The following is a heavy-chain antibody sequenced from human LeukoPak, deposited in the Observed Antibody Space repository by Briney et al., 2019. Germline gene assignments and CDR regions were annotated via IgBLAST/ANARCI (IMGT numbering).Heavy chain of an antibody. D-gene: IGHD6-19*01. J-gene: IGHJ4*02. CDR2: IRYDGSNK. Sequence: GESLRLSCAASGFTFSSYGMHWVRQAPGKGLEWVAFIRYDGSNKYYADSVKGRFTISRDNSKNTPYLQMNSLRAEDTAVYYCAKDHRSGWYFEAWGQGTLVTVSS. V-gene: IGHV3-30*02. CDR1: GFTFSSYG. CDR3: AKDHRSGWYFEA.